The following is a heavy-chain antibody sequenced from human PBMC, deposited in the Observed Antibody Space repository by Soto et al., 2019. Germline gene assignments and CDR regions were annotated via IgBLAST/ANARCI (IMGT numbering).Heavy chain of an antibody. CDR1: GFPVIALGVG. CDR3: AHSPWGAAPDY. D-gene: IGHD3-16*01. J-gene: IGHJ4*02. V-gene: IGHV2-5*01. CDR2: IYWNDDK. Sequence: SGPTLVNPTQPLTLTCALSGFPVIALGVGVGWIRQPPGKALEWLAIIYWNDDKLYRPSLQSRLTITKDTSKNQVVLTMTNMDPVDTATYYCAHSPWGAAPDYWGQGTPVTVSS.